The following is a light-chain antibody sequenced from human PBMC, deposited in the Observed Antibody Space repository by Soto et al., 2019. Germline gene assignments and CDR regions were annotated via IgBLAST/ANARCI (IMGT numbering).Light chain of an antibody. CDR1: QDVGSN. CDR2: GAS. CDR3: QQYNKWPRT. V-gene: IGKV3-15*01. Sequence: IVMTQSPDTLSVSPGEGATLSCRASQDVGSNVAWYRQKPGQAPRLLIYGASTRASGVPARISGSGSGTEFTLTISSLQSEDFAIYYCQQYNKWPRTFGQGTKLEIK. J-gene: IGKJ2*01.